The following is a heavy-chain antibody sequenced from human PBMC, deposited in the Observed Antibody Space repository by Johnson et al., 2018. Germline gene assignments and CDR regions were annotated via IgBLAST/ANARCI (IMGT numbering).Heavy chain of an antibody. V-gene: IGHV3-23*01. Sequence: VQLQESGGGLVQPGGSLRLSCAASGFTFSSYAMTWVRQAPGKGLEWVSAISGSGGSTYYADSVKGRFTISRDNSKNTLYLQMNSLRAEDRAGYYGAKEGHYYDSSGYYYVEYFQHWGQGTLVTVSS. CDR1: GFTFSSYA. J-gene: IGHJ1*01. CDR3: AKEGHYYDSSGYYYVEYFQH. CDR2: ISGSGGST. D-gene: IGHD3-22*01.